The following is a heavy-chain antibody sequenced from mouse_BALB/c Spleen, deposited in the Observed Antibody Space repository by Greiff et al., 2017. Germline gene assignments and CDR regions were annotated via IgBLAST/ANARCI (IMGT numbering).Heavy chain of an antibody. D-gene: IGHD2-4*01. V-gene: IGHV7-3*02. Sequence: DVKLVESGGGLVQPGGSLRLSCATSGFTFTDYYMSWVRQPPGKALEWLGFIRNKANGYTTDYSASVKGRFTISRDNSQSILYLQMNTLRAEDSATYYCARDMGDYAWFAYWGQGTLVTVSA. CDR3: ARDMGDYAWFAY. CDR1: GFTFTDYY. CDR2: IRNKANGYTT. J-gene: IGHJ3*01.